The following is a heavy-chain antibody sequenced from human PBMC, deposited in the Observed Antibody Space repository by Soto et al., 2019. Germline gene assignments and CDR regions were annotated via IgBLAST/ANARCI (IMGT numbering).Heavy chain of an antibody. CDR3: ARDRLGQYYYYGMDV. D-gene: IGHD1-26*01. Sequence: ASVKVSCKASGYSFNSYALHWVRQAPGQRLEWMGWINTGNGNTKYSQKFQGRVTITWDTSASTAYMELSSLKSEDTAVYYCARDRLGQYYYYGMDVWGQGTTVTVSS. CDR1: GYSFNSYA. CDR2: INTGNGNT. V-gene: IGHV1-3*04. J-gene: IGHJ6*02.